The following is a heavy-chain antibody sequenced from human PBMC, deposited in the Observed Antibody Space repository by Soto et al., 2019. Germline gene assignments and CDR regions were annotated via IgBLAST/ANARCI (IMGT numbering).Heavy chain of an antibody. CDR2: IRSSPSTI. CDR3: ARDIAYAFES. CDR1: GFTFSSFS. V-gene: IGHV3-48*01. D-gene: IGHD2-21*01. J-gene: IGHJ4*02. Sequence: EVQLMESGGGLVQPGGSLRLSCVASGFTFSSFSMNWVRQAPGKGLEWVSYIRSSPSTISYADSVKGRFTISRDNAKNSLYLQLNSLRAEDTAVYYCARDIAYAFESWGQGTLVSVSP.